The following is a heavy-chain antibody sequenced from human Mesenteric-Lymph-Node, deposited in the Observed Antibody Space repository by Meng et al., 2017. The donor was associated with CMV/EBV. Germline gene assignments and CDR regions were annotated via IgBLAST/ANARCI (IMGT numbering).Heavy chain of an antibody. D-gene: IGHD3-10*01. V-gene: IGHV3-21*01. J-gene: IGHJ5*02. CDR2: ISSSSNYI. Sequence: GGSLRLSCAASGFTFSSYSMNWVRQAPGKGLEWVSSISSSSNYIYYADSMKGRFTISRDNAKNSLYLQMNSLRAEDTAVYYCARDNGFRESVCIDPWGQGTLVTVSS. CDR1: GFTFSSYS. CDR3: ARDNGFRESVCIDP.